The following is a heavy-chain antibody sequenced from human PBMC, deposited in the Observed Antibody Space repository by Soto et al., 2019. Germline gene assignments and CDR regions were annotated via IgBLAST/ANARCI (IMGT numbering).Heavy chain of an antibody. CDR3: ATLRTTTPDY. CDR1: GYSFTDYD. J-gene: IGHJ4*02. D-gene: IGHD1-1*01. Sequence: AAVKVCCQDCGYSFTDYDGHWVGQAPGQGLEWVGGINPKSGGTDYAQDLQGRVTMTRDTSISTAYMELSRLTSDDTAVYYTATLRTTTPDYWGQGILVTVSS. CDR2: INPKSGGT. V-gene: IGHV1-2*02.